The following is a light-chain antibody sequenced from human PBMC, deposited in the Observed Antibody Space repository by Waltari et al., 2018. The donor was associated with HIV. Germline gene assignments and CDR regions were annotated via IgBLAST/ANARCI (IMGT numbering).Light chain of an antibody. CDR2: YES. CDR3: QVWDSSSDHVV. CDR1: NIGSTS. Sequence: SYVLTQPPSVSVAPGKTARITCGGNNIGSTSVHWYQQKPGQAPVLVIYYESDRPSGIPERFSGSNSGNTATLTISRVEAGDEADYYCQVWDSSSDHVVFGGGTKLTVL. V-gene: IGLV3-21*04. J-gene: IGLJ2*01.